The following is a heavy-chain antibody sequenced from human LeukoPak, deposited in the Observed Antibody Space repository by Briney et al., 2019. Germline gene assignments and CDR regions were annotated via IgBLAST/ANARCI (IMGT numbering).Heavy chain of an antibody. CDR3: ARYSSGYYYGMDV. D-gene: IGHD5-18*01. V-gene: IGHV3-7*01. Sequence: GGSLRLSCAASGFTFSSYWMSWVRQAPGKGLEWVANIKQDGSEKYYVDSVKGRFTISRDNAKNSLYLQMNSLRAEDTAVYYCARYSSGYYYGMDVWSQGTTVTVSS. CDR2: IKQDGSEK. J-gene: IGHJ6*02. CDR1: GFTFSSYW.